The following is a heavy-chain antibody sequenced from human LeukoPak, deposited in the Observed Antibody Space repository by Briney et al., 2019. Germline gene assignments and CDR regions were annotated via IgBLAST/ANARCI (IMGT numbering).Heavy chain of an antibody. CDR3: SRIYIQDGNCN. J-gene: IGHJ4*02. D-gene: IGHD1-7*01. V-gene: IGHV1-2*02. CDR1: GYTFIGYY. CDR2: MNPNSGDT. Sequence: ASVKVSWKASGYTFIGYYIHWVRQAPGQGLEWMGWMNPNSGDTNYAQKFQGRVTMTRDTSISTAYMELSRLRSDDTAVYYCSRIYIQDGNCNWGQGTLVTVSS.